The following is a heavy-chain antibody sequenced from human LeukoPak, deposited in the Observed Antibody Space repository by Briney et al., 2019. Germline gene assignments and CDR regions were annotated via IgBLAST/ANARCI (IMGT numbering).Heavy chain of an antibody. D-gene: IGHD3-3*01. CDR3: AREFYDFWSGYRRGIYYYYGMDV. V-gene: IGHV3-23*01. Sequence: PGGSLRLSCAASGFTFSSYAMSWVRQAPGKGLEWVASISGSGSSTYYADSVKGRFTISRDNSRNTLYLHMNSLRDEDTAVYYCAREFYDFWSGYRRGIYYYYGMDVWGQGTTVTVSS. CDR2: ISGSGSST. J-gene: IGHJ6*02. CDR1: GFTFSSYA.